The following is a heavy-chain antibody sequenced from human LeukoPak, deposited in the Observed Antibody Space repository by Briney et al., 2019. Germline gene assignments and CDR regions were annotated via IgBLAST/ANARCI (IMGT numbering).Heavy chain of an antibody. V-gene: IGHV3-7*01. D-gene: IGHD6-19*01. CDR2: IKQDGSEK. CDR3: ARDQGSYQWLGYNYYYYMDV. J-gene: IGHJ6*03. CDR1: GFTFSTYW. Sequence: PGGSLRLSCAASGFTFSTYWMSWVRQAPGKGLEWVANIKQDGSEKYYVDSVKGRFTISRDNAKNSLYLQMNSLRAEDTAVYYCARDQGSYQWLGYNYYYYMDVWGKGTTVTISS.